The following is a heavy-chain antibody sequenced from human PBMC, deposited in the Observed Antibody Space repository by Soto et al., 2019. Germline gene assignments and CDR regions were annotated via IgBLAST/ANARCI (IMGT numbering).Heavy chain of an antibody. CDR1: GGSISSGGYY. J-gene: IGHJ4*02. CDR2: IYDGGST. D-gene: IGHD6-19*01. V-gene: IGHV4-31*03. CDR3: ASQATGWYPDY. Sequence: QVELQESDPGLVKPSQTLSLTCTVSGGSISSGGYYWSWIRHHPGKGLEWIGYIYDGGSTYNNPSLKSRVTISVDTSKNQFSLKLSSVTAADTAVYYCASQATGWYPDYWGQGTLVTVSS.